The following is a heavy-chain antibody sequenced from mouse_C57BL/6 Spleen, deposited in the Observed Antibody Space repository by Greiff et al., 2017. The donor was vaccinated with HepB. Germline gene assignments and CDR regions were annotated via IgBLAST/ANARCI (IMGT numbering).Heavy chain of an antibody. D-gene: IGHD2-3*01. CDR2: IYPRSGNT. CDR3: ARDDPVYAMDY. CDR1: GYTFTSYG. V-gene: IGHV1-81*01. J-gene: IGHJ4*01. Sequence: VQLVESGAELARPGASVKLSCKASGYTFTSYGISWVKQRTGQGLEWIGEIYPRSGNTYYNEKFKGKATLTADTSSSTAYMELRSLTSEDSAVYFCARDDPVYAMDYWGQGTSVTVSS.